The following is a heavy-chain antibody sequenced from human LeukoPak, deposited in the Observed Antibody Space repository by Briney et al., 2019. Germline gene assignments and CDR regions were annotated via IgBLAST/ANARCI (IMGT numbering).Heavy chain of an antibody. J-gene: IGHJ4*02. Sequence: GGSLRLSCAASGFTFSSYAMHWVRQAPGKELEYVSAISSNGGSTYYANSVKGRFTISRDNSKNTLYLQMGSLRAEDMAVYYCARSPYYDFWSGHFDYWGQGTLVTVSS. V-gene: IGHV3-64*01. CDR2: ISSNGGST. CDR1: GFTFSSYA. CDR3: ARSPYYDFWSGHFDY. D-gene: IGHD3-3*01.